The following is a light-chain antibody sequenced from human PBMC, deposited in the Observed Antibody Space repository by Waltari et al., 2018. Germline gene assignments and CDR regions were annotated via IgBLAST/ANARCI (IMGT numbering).Light chain of an antibody. Sequence: SSDLTQDPAVSVALGQTVRITCQGDILRTYYGNWCRQKPGQPPELVIYGKNNRPSWIPARFSASSSGNTASLIITGAQAVDEADYYCSSRELSGHVVFGGGTRLTVL. J-gene: IGLJ2*01. CDR2: GKN. CDR3: SSRELSGHVV. CDR1: ILRTYY. V-gene: IGLV3-19*01.